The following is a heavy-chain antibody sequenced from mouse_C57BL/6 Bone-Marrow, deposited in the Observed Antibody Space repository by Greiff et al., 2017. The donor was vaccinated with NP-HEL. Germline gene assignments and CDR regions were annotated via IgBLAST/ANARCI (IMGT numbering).Heavy chain of an antibody. CDR1: GYTFTDYE. V-gene: IGHV1-15*01. D-gene: IGHD2-4*01. CDR2: IDPETGGT. Sequence: QVQLQQSGAELVRPGASVTLSCKASGYTFTDYEMHWVKQTPVHGLEWIGAIDPETGGTAYNQKFKGKAILTADKSSSTAYMELRSLTSEDSAVYYCTRCDYDWMGYWGQGTSVTVSS. CDR3: TRCDYDWMGY. J-gene: IGHJ4*01.